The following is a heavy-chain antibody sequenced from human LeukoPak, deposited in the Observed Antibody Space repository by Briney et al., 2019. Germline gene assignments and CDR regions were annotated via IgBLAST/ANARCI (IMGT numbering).Heavy chain of an antibody. Sequence: PSETLSLTCTVPGGSISSYYWSSIRQPARQGLEWIGRIYTSVSTNYNPSLKSRVTMSVDTSKNQFSLKLSSVTAADTGVYYCARSSPSYYGRAELWGQGTMVTVSS. D-gene: IGHD3-10*02. CDR3: ARSSPSYYGRAEL. CDR2: IYTSVST. J-gene: IGHJ3*01. V-gene: IGHV4-4*07. CDR1: GGSISSYY.